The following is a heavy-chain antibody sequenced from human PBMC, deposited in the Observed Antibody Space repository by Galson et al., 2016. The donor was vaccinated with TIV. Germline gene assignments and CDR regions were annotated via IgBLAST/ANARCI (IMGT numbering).Heavy chain of an antibody. D-gene: IGHD3-10*01. CDR1: GGSISSSNYY. CDR2: IHYSGST. J-gene: IGHJ5*02. Sequence: LSLTCTVSGGSISSSNYYWGWIRQPPGKGLEWIGSIHYSGSTYYNPSLKSRVTISEDMSKNQFSLKLSSVTAADTAVYYCARDAGTYYTGNWFDPWGQGTLVTVSS. V-gene: IGHV4-39*07. CDR3: ARDAGTYYTGNWFDP.